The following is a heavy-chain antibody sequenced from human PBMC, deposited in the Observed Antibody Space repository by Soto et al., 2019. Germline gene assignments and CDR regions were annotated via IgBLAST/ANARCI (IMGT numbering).Heavy chain of an antibody. Sequence: QLQLQESGPGLVKPSETLSLTCTVSGGSISSSSYYWGWIRQPPGKGLEWIGSIYYSGSTYYNPSLKSRVTISVDTSKNQFSLKLSSVTAADTAVYYCARPRYSGSYVNWFDPWGQGTLVTVSS. J-gene: IGHJ5*02. CDR3: ARPRYSGSYVNWFDP. D-gene: IGHD1-26*01. V-gene: IGHV4-39*01. CDR1: GGSISSSSYY. CDR2: IYYSGST.